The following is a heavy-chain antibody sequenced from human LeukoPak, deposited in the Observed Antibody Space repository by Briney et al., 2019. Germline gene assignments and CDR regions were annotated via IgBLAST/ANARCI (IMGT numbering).Heavy chain of an antibody. V-gene: IGHV1-18*01. CDR3: ARQPAYYYDSSGYLDY. Sequence: ASVKVSCKASGYTFTSYDINWVRQAPGQGLEWMGWISAYNGNTNYAQKLQGRVTMTTDTSTSTAYMELRSLRSDDTAVYYCARQPAYYYDSSGYLDYWGQGTLVTVSS. J-gene: IGHJ4*02. D-gene: IGHD3-22*01. CDR2: ISAYNGNT. CDR1: GYTFTSYD.